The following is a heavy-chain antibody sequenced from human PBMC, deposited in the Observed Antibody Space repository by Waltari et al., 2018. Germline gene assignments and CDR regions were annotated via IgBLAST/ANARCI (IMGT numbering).Heavy chain of an antibody. CDR2: IRYDGSNK. CDR1: GFTFGSCG. Sequence: QVQLVESGGGVVQPGGSLRLSCAASGFTFGSCGLHWVRQAPGKGLEWVAFIRYDGSNKYYADSVKGRFTISRDNSKNTLYLQMNSLRAEDTAVYYCAKDSGIAFDYWGQGTLVTVSS. CDR3: AKDSGIAFDY. J-gene: IGHJ4*02. V-gene: IGHV3-30*02. D-gene: IGHD3-10*01.